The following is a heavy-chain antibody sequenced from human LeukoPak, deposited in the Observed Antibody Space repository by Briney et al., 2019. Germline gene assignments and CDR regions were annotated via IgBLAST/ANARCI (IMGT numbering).Heavy chain of an antibody. CDR3: AQGGVQLEWVDY. V-gene: IGHV4-34*01. CDR1: GGSFTDYY. D-gene: IGHD1-1*01. J-gene: IGHJ4*02. CDR2: TSHSGST. Sequence: SETLSLTCAVSGGSFTDYYWSWIRQPPGKGLEWIGQTSHSGSTSYTPSLKSRVTISVDRSKNQFSLRLGSMTAADTAVYYCAQGGVQLEWVDYWGQGTLVTVSS.